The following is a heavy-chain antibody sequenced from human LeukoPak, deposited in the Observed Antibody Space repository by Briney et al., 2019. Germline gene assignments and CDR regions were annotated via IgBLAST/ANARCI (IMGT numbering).Heavy chain of an antibody. CDR3: ARENYYYGMDV. Sequence: SETLSLTCTVSGGSISSYYWSWIRQPPGKGLEWIGYIYYSGSTNFNPSLKSRVTISVDTSKNQFSLKLSSVTAADTAVYYCARENYYYGMDVWGQGTTVTVSS. J-gene: IGHJ6*02. CDR2: IYYSGST. CDR1: GGSISSYY. V-gene: IGHV4-59*01.